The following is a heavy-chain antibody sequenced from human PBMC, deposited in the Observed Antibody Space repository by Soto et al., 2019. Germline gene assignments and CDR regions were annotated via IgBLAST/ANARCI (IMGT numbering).Heavy chain of an antibody. CDR3: ARGNWADS. V-gene: IGHV4-34*01. Sequence: QVQLQQWGAGLLKPSETLSLTCAVYGGSFSDYYWSWIRQSPGKGLEWIGEVNHSGTTNYNPSLKSRVTISVDTSKNQFSLNLISVTAADTAVYYCARGNWADSWGQGTLVTVSS. CDR1: GGSFSDYY. J-gene: IGHJ5*01. CDR2: VNHSGTT.